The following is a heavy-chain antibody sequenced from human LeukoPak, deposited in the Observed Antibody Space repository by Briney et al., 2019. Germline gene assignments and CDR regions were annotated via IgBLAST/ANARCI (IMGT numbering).Heavy chain of an antibody. CDR2: ISGSRDFI. V-gene: IGHV3-21*06. D-gene: IGHD1-26*01. J-gene: IGHJ4*02. Sequence: PGGSLRLSCAGSGFTFNVYAMHWVRQVPGKGPEWISSISGSRDFIYYADSVKGRFTISRDNAKISLYLDMNSLRVEDTAVYFCVRALVGAAFDTWGQGVLVTVSS. CDR3: VRALVGAAFDT. CDR1: GFTFNVYA.